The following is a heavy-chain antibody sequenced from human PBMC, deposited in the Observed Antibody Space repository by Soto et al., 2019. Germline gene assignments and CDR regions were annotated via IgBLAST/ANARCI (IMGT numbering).Heavy chain of an antibody. V-gene: IGHV1-3*01. J-gene: IGHJ5*02. CDR3: ARGPLRNWFDP. CDR1: GYTFTSYA. Sequence: ASVKVSCKASGYTFTSYAMHWVRQAPGQRLEWMGWINAGNANTKYSQKFQGRVTITRDTSASTAYMELSSLRSEDTAVYYCARGPLRNWFDPWGQGTLVTVSS. CDR2: INAGNANT.